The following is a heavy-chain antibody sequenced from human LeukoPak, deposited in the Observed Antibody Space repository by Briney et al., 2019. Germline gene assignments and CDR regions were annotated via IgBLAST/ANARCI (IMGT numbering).Heavy chain of an antibody. Sequence: GGSLRLSCAASGFTFSSYAMSWVRQAPGKGLEWVSAISGSGGSTYYADSVKGRFTISRDNSKNTLYLQMNSLRAEDTAVYYCARDGETYYYDSSGEDYWGQGTLVTVSS. CDR2: ISGSGGST. CDR1: GFTFSSYA. D-gene: IGHD3-22*01. V-gene: IGHV3-23*01. CDR3: ARDGETYYYDSSGEDY. J-gene: IGHJ4*02.